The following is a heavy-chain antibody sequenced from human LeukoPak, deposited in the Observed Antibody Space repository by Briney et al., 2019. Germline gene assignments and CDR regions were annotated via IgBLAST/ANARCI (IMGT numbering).Heavy chain of an antibody. CDR3: ARAGSGYSNGWYDY. Sequence: GGSLRLSCAAPGFTFSSFAVHWVRQAPGKGLEYVSGTSTNGGTTYYANSVKGRFTVSRDNSKNTLYLQMGSLRAEDMAVYYCARAGSGYSNGWYDYWGQGTLVTVSS. V-gene: IGHV3-64*01. J-gene: IGHJ4*02. D-gene: IGHD6-19*01. CDR1: GFTFSSFA. CDR2: TSTNGGTT.